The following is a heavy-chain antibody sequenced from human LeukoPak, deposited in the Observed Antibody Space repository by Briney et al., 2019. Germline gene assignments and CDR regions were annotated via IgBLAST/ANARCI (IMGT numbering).Heavy chain of an antibody. J-gene: IGHJ4*02. D-gene: IGHD4-17*01. Sequence: GGSLRLSCAASRFTFSNYAMTWVRQAPGKGLEWVSNINGGGAITYYVDSVKGRFTISRDNSKNTLYLQMNSLRAEDTAVYFCAKDLTTEYFSDYWGQGALVTVSS. V-gene: IGHV3-23*01. CDR2: INGGGAIT. CDR3: AKDLTTEYFSDY. CDR1: RFTFSNYA.